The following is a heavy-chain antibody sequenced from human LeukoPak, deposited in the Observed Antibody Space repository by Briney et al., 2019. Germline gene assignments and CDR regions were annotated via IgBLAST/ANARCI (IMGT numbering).Heavy chain of an antibody. V-gene: IGHV1-69*05. Sequence: SVKVSCEPSGGTFSSDAISWVRQAPGQGLEWMGGIIPIFGTANYAQKFQGRVTITTDESTSTAYMELSSLRSEDTAVYYCARGSTVTTFVVDIWGQGTMVTVSS. CDR2: IIPIFGTA. CDR3: ARGSTVTTFVVDI. CDR1: GGTFSSDA. D-gene: IGHD4-17*01. J-gene: IGHJ3*02.